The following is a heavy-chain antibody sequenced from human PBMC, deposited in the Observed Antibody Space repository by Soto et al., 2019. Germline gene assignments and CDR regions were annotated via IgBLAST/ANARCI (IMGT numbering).Heavy chain of an antibody. CDR2: IYYSGLT. Sequence: SETLSLTCSVSGDYMRSEGYYWSWIRQHPGKGLEWIGYIYYSGLTDYNPSLKSRLTISVDKSKNEFYLKMRSVTAADTAVYYCAYLRGFTGDPRDWGQVTLVTVSS. J-gene: IGHJ4*02. CDR3: AYLRGFTGDPRD. V-gene: IGHV4-31*03. D-gene: IGHD3-16*01. CDR1: GDYMRSEGYY.